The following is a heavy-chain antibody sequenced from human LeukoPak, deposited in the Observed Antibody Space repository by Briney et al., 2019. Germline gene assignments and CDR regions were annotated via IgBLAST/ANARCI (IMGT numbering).Heavy chain of an antibody. V-gene: IGHV1-8*01. D-gene: IGHD6-13*01. CDR1: GYTFTSYD. CDR3: ARGMGSYSSSWYVRGYWFDP. Sequence: ASVKVSCKASGYTFTSYDINWVRQATGQGLEWMGWMNPNRGNTGYAQKFQGRVTMTRNTSLSTAYMGLSSLRSEDTAVYYCARGMGSYSSSWYVRGYWFDPWGQGTLVTVSS. J-gene: IGHJ5*02. CDR2: MNPNRGNT.